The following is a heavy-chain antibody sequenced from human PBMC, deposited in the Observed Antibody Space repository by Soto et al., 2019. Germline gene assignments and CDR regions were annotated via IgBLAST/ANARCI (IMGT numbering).Heavy chain of an antibody. Sequence: EVHLLESGGALVQPGGSLTLSCAASGFSFSDYAMSWVRQAPGKGLEWVSSISRTGDSAYYADSVKGRFAISRDRSKXGLSLQMNSLRVEDTAVYYCAKVPDGSGYYHNWFDSWGQGTLITVSS. CDR2: ISRTGDSA. V-gene: IGHV3-23*01. CDR1: GFSFSDYA. D-gene: IGHD3-22*01. J-gene: IGHJ5*01. CDR3: AKVPDGSGYYHNWFDS.